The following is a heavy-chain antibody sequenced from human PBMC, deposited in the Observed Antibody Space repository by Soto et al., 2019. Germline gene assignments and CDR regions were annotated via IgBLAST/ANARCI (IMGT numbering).Heavy chain of an antibody. J-gene: IGHJ4*02. CDR2: IKQDGREK. Sequence: EVQLVESGGDLVQPGGSLRLSCAASGFAFSGYWMSWVRQAPGKGLEGVANIKQDGREKYYVDFVKGRFTISRDNAKNSLYLQMNSRIVEDTAVYYCARATSVDAYWGQGTLVTVSS. CDR3: ARATSVDAY. CDR1: GFAFSGYW. V-gene: IGHV3-7*01. D-gene: IGHD5-12*01.